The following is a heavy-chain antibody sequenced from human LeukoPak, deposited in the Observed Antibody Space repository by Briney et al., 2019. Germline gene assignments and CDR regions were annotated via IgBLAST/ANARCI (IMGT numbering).Heavy chain of an antibody. D-gene: IGHD6-19*01. Sequence: SETLSLTCTVSGGSIRRADYYWGWIRQSPGKGLEWIGNIYHSGSTYYNPSLQSRVTKSVDTSKNQFSLHLSSVTAADTAVYFCARARSNGWDHYFDSWGQGTQVTVSS. CDR1: GGSIRRADYY. V-gene: IGHV4-39*07. J-gene: IGHJ4*02. CDR2: IYHSGST. CDR3: ARARSNGWDHYFDS.